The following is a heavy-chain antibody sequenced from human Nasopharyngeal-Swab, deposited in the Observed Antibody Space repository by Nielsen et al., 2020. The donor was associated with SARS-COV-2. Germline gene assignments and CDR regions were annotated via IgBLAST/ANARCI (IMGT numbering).Heavy chain of an antibody. CDR2: ISSSGSTI. CDR1: GFTFSDYY. V-gene: IGHV3-11*01. J-gene: IGHJ1*01. D-gene: IGHD6-13*01. CDR3: ARDEDSSSWYVYFQH. Sequence: GGSLEISCAASGFTFSDYYMSWIRQAPGKGLEWVSYISSSGSTIYYADSVKGRFTISRDNAKNSLYLQMNSLRAEGTAVYYCARDEDSSSWYVYFQHWGQGTLVTVSS.